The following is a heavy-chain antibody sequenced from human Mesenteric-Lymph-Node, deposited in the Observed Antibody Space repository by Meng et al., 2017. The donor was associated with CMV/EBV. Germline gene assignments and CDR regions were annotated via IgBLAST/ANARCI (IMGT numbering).Heavy chain of an antibody. D-gene: IGHD3-10*01. Sequence: SETLSLTCTVSGGSISSSSYYWGWIRQPPGKGLEWIGSIYYSGSTYYNPSLKSRVTISVDTSKNQFSLKLSSVTAADTAVYYCARFQFSPGFLDYWGQGTLVTVSS. CDR3: ARFQFSPGFLDY. CDR2: IYYSGST. CDR1: GGSISSSSYY. J-gene: IGHJ4*02. V-gene: IGHV4-39*07.